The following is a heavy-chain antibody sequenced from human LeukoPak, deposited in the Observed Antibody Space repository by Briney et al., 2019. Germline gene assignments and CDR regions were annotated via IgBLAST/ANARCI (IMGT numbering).Heavy chain of an antibody. CDR2: INSDGTST. V-gene: IGHV3-74*01. J-gene: IGHJ4*02. CDR1: GFTFSSYW. Sequence: GGSLRLSCAASGFTFSSYWMHWVRQAPGKGLVWVSRINSDGTSTSYAASVKGRFTISRDNAKNTLYLQMNSLRAGDTAVYYCARGDPGYSSSWYLWGQGTLVTVSS. D-gene: IGHD6-13*01. CDR3: ARGDPGYSSSWYL.